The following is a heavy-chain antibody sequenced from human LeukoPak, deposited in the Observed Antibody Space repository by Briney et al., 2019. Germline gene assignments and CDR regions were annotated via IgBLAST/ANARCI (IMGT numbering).Heavy chain of an antibody. D-gene: IGHD4-23*01. CDR3: TRSTTVGSMDV. CDR1: GFSFSNYG. Sequence: PGGSLRLSCAADGFSFSNYGMNWVRQAPGKGLEWVSGITGNGATTYYAGSVKGRFTISRDNAKNSLYLQMNSLRAEDTALYYCTRSTTVGSMDVWGKGTTVTVSS. V-gene: IGHV3-23*01. CDR2: ITGNGATT. J-gene: IGHJ6*03.